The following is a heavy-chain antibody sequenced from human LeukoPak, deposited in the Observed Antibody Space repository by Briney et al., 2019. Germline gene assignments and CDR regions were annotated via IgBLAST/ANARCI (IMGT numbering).Heavy chain of an antibody. D-gene: IGHD3-10*01. CDR3: ARGGSGSYTDRFDY. Sequence: GGSLRLSCAASGFTVSSNYMSWVRQAPGKGLEWVSVIYSGGSTYYADSVKGRFTISRDNSKNTLYLQMNSLRAEDTAVYYCARGGSGSYTDRFDYWGQGTLVTVSS. V-gene: IGHV3-66*01. CDR1: GFTVSSNY. J-gene: IGHJ4*02. CDR2: IYSGGST.